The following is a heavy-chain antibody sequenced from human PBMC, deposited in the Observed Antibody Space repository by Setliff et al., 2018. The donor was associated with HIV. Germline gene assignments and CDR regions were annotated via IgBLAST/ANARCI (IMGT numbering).Heavy chain of an antibody. Sequence: SETLSLTCIVSGDSISSGTYYWNWIWQPDGKGLEWIGHVYSSGSTSYNPSLKSRVTISLDTSRTQFSLRLSSVTAADTAVYYCARHSPNVGVRGDAFDIWGQGTVVTVSS. J-gene: IGHJ3*02. D-gene: IGHD2-8*01. V-gene: IGHV4-61*09. CDR3: ARHSPNVGVRGDAFDI. CDR2: VYSSGST. CDR1: GDSISSGTYY.